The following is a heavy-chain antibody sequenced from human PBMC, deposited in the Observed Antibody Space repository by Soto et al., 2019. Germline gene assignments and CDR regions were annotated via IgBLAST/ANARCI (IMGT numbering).Heavy chain of an antibody. J-gene: IGHJ4*02. D-gene: IGHD3-3*01. CDR1: GFSFSRYA. CDR3: AKDRETYYDFWSGFHRYFDN. Sequence: PGGSLRLSCAASGFSFSRYAMSWVRQAPGKGLEWVSAISGSGGSTYYADSVKGRFTLSRDNSKNTLYLQMNSLRVDDTAVYYCAKDRETYYDFWSGFHRYFDNWSQGTLVTVSS. CDR2: ISGSGGST. V-gene: IGHV3-23*01.